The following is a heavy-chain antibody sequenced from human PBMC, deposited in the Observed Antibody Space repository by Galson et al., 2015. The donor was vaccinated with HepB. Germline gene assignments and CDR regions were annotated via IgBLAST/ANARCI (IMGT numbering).Heavy chain of an antibody. CDR2: IKQDGIEK. D-gene: IGHD3-22*01. CDR1: EFSLSYYW. CDR3: ARDLYSSGWPTLY. J-gene: IGHJ4*02. V-gene: IGHV3-7*03. Sequence: SLRLSCAASEFSLSYYWMIWVRQAPGTGLEWVANIKQDGIEKYYVDSVKGRFTISRDNAKNSLYLQMNSLRAEDTAMYYCARDLYSSGWPTLYWGQGTLVTVSS.